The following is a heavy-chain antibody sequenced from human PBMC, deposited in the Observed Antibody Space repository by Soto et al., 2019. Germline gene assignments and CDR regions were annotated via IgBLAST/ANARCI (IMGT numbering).Heavy chain of an antibody. CDR2: ISAYNGNT. V-gene: IGHV1-18*01. CDR1: GYTFTSYG. Sequence: QVQLVQSGAEVKKPGASVKVSCKASGYTFTSYGISWVRQAPGQGLEWMGWISAYNGNTNYAQKLQGRVTMTTDTXTSXAYMELRSLRSDDTAVYYCARVKGITMVRGNWFDPWGQGTLVTVSS. CDR3: ARVKGITMVRGNWFDP. J-gene: IGHJ5*02. D-gene: IGHD3-10*01.